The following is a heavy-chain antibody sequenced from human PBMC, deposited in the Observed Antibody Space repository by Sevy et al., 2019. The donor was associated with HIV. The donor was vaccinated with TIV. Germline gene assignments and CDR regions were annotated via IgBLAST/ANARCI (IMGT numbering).Heavy chain of an antibody. J-gene: IGHJ6*02. CDR3: AADRGEDYCSGNSCQRHYYYGLDV. V-gene: IGHV1-24*01. CDR1: GYRLIEVS. D-gene: IGHD2-15*01. Sequence: ASVKVSCKVSGYRLIEVSMHWVRQAPGKGLEWMGHLDPEDGETIYAQNLQGRVTMTEDTSTDTAYMEVSSLRSEDTAVYYCAADRGEDYCSGNSCQRHYYYGLDVWGQGTTVTVSS. CDR2: LDPEDGET.